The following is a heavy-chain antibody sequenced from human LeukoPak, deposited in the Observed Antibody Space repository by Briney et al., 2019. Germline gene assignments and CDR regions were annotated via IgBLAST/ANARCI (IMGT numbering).Heavy chain of an antibody. J-gene: IGHJ4*02. CDR2: INSDGSST. CDR1: GFTFSNYW. Sequence: GGSLRLTCAASGFTFSNYWVHWVRQAPGKGLVWVSRINSDGSSTSYADSVKGRFTISRDNAKNTLYLQMNSLRAEDTAVYYCAREGYSSSWYGGGDYWGQGTLVTVSS. V-gene: IGHV3-74*01. CDR3: AREGYSSSWYGGGDY. D-gene: IGHD6-13*01.